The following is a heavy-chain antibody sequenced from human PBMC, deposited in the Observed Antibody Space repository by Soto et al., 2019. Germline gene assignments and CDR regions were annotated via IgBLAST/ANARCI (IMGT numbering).Heavy chain of an antibody. CDR3: VPLCRYCSTTTPS. CDR1: GFTFSTYA. V-gene: IGHV3-23*01. D-gene: IGHD2-2*01. Sequence: EVQLLESGGGLVQPGGSLRLSCAASGFTFSTYAISWVRQAPRKGLEWVSAISGNGGDYTYYADSVKGRFTISRDNSKNTLYLQRNSLRAEDTAVYYCVPLCRYCSTTTPSWGQGTLVTVSS. J-gene: IGHJ4*02. CDR2: ISGNGGDYT.